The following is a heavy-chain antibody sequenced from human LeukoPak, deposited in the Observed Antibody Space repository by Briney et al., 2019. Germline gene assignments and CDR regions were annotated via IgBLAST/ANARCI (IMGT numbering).Heavy chain of an antibody. Sequence: GASVKVSCKASGGTFSSYAISWVRQAPGQGLEWMGGIIPIFGTANYAQKFQGRVTMTRNTSISTAYMELSSLRSEDTAVYYCASGYYDSSGYYYYYYYGMDVRGQGTTVTVSS. CDR3: ASGYYDSSGYYYYYYYGMDV. D-gene: IGHD3-22*01. CDR1: GGTFSSYA. CDR2: IIPIFGTA. J-gene: IGHJ6*02. V-gene: IGHV1-69*05.